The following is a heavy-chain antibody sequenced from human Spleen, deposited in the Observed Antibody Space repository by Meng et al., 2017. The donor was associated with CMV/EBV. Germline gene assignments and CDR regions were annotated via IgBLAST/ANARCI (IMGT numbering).Heavy chain of an antibody. V-gene: IGHV3-7*01. CDR2: IKQDGSEH. CDR1: GFTFSGYW. D-gene: IGHD3-3*01. Sequence: ETLSLTCVASGFTFSGYWMSWVRQAPGKGLEWVANIKQDGSEHYYVDSVRGRFTISRDNAKNSLYLQLNSLRAEDTAVYYCARKYGFWSGWYFDYWGQGTLVTVSS. CDR3: ARKYGFWSGWYFDY. J-gene: IGHJ4*02.